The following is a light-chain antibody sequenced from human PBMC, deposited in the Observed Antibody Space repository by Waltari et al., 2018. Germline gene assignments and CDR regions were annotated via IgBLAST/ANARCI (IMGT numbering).Light chain of an antibody. J-gene: IGLJ2*01. CDR1: SSDVGGYNY. CDR3: SSYTSSSTL. CDR2: DVS. V-gene: IGLV2-14*03. Sequence: QSALTQPASVSGSPGQSITISCTGTSSDVGGYNYVSWYQQHPGKAPKLMSYDVSNRPSGVSNRFSGSKSGNTASRTISGLQAEDEAEYYCSSYTSSSTLFGGGTKLTVL.